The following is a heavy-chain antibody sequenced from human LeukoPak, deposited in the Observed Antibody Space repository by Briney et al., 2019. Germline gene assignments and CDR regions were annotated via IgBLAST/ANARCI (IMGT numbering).Heavy chain of an antibody. J-gene: IGHJ3*02. CDR1: GGSISSSDW. CDR3: ARVGITMVRGVIPHAFDI. Sequence: SETLSLTCAVSGGSISSSDWWSWVRQPPGKGLEWIGEIYHSGSTYYNPSLKSRATISVDTSKNQFSLKLSSVTAADTAVYYCARVGITMVRGVIPHAFDIWGQGTMVTVSS. D-gene: IGHD3-10*01. V-gene: IGHV4-4*02. CDR2: IYHSGST.